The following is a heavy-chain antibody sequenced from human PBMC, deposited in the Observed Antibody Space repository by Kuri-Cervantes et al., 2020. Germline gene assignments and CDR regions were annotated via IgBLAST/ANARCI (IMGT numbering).Heavy chain of an antibody. CDR3: ARDGGPMTTVTYNYFDY. CDR1: GFTFSSYA. Sequence: GGSLRLSCAASGFTFSSYAMHWVRQAPGKGLEWVSYISSSSSTIYYADSVKGRFTISRDNAKNSLYLQMNSLRAEDTAVYYCARDGGPMTTVTYNYFDYWGQGTLVTVSS. J-gene: IGHJ4*02. CDR2: ISSSSSTI. V-gene: IGHV3-48*01. D-gene: IGHD4-17*01.